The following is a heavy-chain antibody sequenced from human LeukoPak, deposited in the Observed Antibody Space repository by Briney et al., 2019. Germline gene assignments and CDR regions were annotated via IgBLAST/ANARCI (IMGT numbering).Heavy chain of an antibody. CDR2: MEPNSGNT. J-gene: IGHJ4*02. CDR1: GYSFSSYD. V-gene: IGHV1-8*01. D-gene: IGHD6-19*01. Sequence: RASVKVSCKASGYSFSSYDINWVRQATGQGLEWMGWMEPNSGNTGYAQKFQGRVTMTRDMSTSTFYMDLSSLTSEDTAVYSCAREPSGSGGFDYWGPGTLVTVSA. CDR3: AREPSGSGGFDY.